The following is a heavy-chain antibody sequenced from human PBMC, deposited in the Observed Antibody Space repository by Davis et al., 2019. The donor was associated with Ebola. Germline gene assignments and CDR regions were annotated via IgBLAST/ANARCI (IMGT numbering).Heavy chain of an antibody. Sequence: GSLRLSCSASGFTFSSYAMHWVRQAPGKGLEYVSAISSNGGSTYYADSVKGRFTISRDNSKNTLYLQMSSLRAEDTAVYYCARGGIGGSVDWFDPWGQGTLVTVSS. D-gene: IGHD3-16*01. CDR2: ISSNGGST. CDR3: ARGGIGGSVDWFDP. V-gene: IGHV3-64D*06. J-gene: IGHJ5*02. CDR1: GFTFSSYA.